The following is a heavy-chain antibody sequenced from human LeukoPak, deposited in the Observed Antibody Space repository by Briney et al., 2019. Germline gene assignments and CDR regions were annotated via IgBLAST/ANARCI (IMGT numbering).Heavy chain of an antibody. D-gene: IGHD5-24*01. CDR2: IIPIFGTA. V-gene: IGHV1-69*13. Sequence: SMKVPRKGSGSNLRRQAIRWGRPAPGQGPELMGGIIPIFGTANYAQKFQGRVTITADESTSTAYMELSSLRSEDTAVYYCALWVVEMATAVGAFDIWGQGTMVTVSS. CDR3: ALWVVEMATAVGAFDI. J-gene: IGHJ3*02. CDR1: GSNLRRQA.